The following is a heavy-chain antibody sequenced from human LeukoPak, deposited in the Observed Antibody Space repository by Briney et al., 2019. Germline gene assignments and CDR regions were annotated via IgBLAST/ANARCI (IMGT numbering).Heavy chain of an antibody. CDR3: ARGLGRLARPFDS. D-gene: IGHD3-9*01. CDR2: INHSGTS. Sequence: SETLSLTCAVPRGSLSGSFWTWIRQPPGKGLEWIGEINHSGTSNYSPSLKSRVTMSADTSKNQLSLNLTSVTAADTAIYYCARGLGRLARPFDSWGQGTVVSVSS. CDR1: RGSLSGSF. V-gene: IGHV4-34*01. J-gene: IGHJ4*02.